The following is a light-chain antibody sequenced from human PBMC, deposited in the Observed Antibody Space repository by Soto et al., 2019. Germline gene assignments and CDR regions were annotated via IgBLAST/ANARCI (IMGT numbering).Light chain of an antibody. J-gene: IGKJ5*01. CDR1: QSFSSN. CDR3: QQYNSWPPIT. Sequence: EIVMTQSPATLSVSPGERATLSCRASQSFSSNLAWYQQKPGQAPRLLIYDASNRATGIPARFSGSGSGTEFILTISRLQSEDFAVYYCQQYNSWPPITFGQGTRVEIK. CDR2: DAS. V-gene: IGKV3-15*01.